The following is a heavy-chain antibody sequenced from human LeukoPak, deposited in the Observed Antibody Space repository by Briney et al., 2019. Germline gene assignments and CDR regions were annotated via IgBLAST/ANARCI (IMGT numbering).Heavy chain of an antibody. CDR3: ARDRRTVTTQFYYYYYGMDV. D-gene: IGHD4-11*01. J-gene: IGHJ6*02. CDR1: GGSISSYY. CDR2: IYYSGST. Sequence: SETLSLTCTVSGGSISSYYWSCIRQPPGKGLEWIGYIYYSGSTNYNPSLKSRVTISVDTSKNQFSLKLSSVTAADTAVYYCARDRRTVTTQFYYYYYGMDVWGQGTTVTVSS. V-gene: IGHV4-59*01.